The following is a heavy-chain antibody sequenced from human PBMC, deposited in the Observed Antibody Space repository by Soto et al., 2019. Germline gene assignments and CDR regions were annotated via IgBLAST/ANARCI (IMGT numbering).Heavy chain of an antibody. D-gene: IGHD5-18*01. CDR1: GYTFTSYA. Sequence: QVQLVQSGAEVKKPGASVKVSCKASGYTFTSYAMHWVRQAPGQRLEWMGWINAGNGNTKYSQKFQGRVTITRDTSASTAYMELSSRRSEDTAVYYCARDPGYSYADYWGQGTLVTVSS. CDR3: ARDPGYSYADY. V-gene: IGHV1-3*01. CDR2: INAGNGNT. J-gene: IGHJ4*02.